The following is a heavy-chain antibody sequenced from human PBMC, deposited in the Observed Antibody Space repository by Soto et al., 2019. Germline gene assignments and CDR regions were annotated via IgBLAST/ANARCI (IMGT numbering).Heavy chain of an antibody. J-gene: IGHJ5*02. Sequence: EVQLLESGGGLVQPGGSLRLSCAASGFTFSSYAMSWVRQAPGKGLEWVSAMSGSGDSTYYADSVKGRFTISRDNSKNTLYVQMNSLRAEDTAVYYCAKGGGIAAAKNWSDPAWGQGTLVTVSS. CDR3: AKGGGIAAAKNWSDPA. V-gene: IGHV3-23*01. CDR2: MSGSGDST. D-gene: IGHD6-13*01. CDR1: GFTFSSYA.